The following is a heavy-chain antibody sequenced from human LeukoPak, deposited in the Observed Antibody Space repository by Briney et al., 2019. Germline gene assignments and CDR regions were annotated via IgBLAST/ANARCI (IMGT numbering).Heavy chain of an antibody. Sequence: PSETLSLTCTVSGGSISSSSYYWGWIRQPPGKGLEWIGSIYYSGSTYYNPSLKSRVTISVDTSKNQFSLKLRSVTATDTAVYFCARDLDYVFDYWGQGILVTVSS. CDR3: ARDLDYVFDY. CDR1: GGSISSSSYY. CDR2: IYYSGST. D-gene: IGHD3-10*02. J-gene: IGHJ4*02. V-gene: IGHV4-39*07.